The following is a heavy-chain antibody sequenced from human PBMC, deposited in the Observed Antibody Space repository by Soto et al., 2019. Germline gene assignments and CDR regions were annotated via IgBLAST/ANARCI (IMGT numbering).Heavy chain of an antibody. D-gene: IGHD4-4*01. CDR2: IIPISGAA. V-gene: IGHV1-69*06. CDR3: GRDMTTSLVTYFDF. CDR1: GGTFSNHV. J-gene: IGHJ4*02. Sequence: QVQLVQSGSEVKKPGSSVKVSCKASGGTFSNHVVNWVRQAPGQGLEWMGRIIPISGAANYAQKFQGRVTITADKSTSIFYMELSRRRSADPAVYYCGRDMTTSLVTYFDFWGQGTLDTVSS.